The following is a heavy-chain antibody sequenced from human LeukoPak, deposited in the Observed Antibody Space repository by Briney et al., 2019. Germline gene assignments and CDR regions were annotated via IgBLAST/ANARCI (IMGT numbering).Heavy chain of an antibody. J-gene: IGHJ3*02. CDR2: FAPEDGEI. D-gene: IGHD3-22*01. V-gene: IGHV1-24*01. CDR3: ATLNMIHWGAFDI. Sequence: ASVKVSRKVSGYTLNELSMHWVRQAPGKGLEWMGGFAPEDGEIIYAQKFQGRVTMTEDTPTDTAYMELSSLRSEDTAVYYCATLNMIHWGAFDIWGQGTMVTVSS. CDR1: GYTLNELS.